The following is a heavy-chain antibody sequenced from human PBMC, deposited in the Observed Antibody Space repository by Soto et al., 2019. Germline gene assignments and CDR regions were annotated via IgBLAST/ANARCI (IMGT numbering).Heavy chain of an antibody. CDR1: GYTFTSYD. V-gene: IGHV1-8*01. Sequence: QVQLVQSGAEVKKPGASVKVSCKASGYTFTSYDINWVRQATGQGLEWMGWMNPDSGNTGYAQKFQGRVTMTRNTSISTAYMELSSLSSEDTVVYYCAREHSNSWRFDYWGQGTLVTVSS. J-gene: IGHJ4*02. CDR2: MNPDSGNT. D-gene: IGHD6-13*01. CDR3: AREHSNSWRFDY.